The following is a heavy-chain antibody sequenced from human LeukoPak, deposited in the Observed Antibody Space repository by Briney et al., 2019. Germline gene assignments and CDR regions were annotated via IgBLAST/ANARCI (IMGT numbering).Heavy chain of an antibody. CDR1: GGSFSGYY. Sequence: SETLSLTCAVYGGSFSGYYWSWIRQPPGKGLEWIGEINHSGSTNYNPPLKSRVTISVDTSKNQFSLKLSSVTAADTAVYYCARAPKPYYYDSSGYPDYFDYWGQGTLVTVSS. D-gene: IGHD3-22*01. V-gene: IGHV4-34*01. J-gene: IGHJ4*02. CDR2: INHSGST. CDR3: ARAPKPYYYDSSGYPDYFDY.